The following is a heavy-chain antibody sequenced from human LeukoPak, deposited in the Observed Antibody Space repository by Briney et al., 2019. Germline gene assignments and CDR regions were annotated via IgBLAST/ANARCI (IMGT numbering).Heavy chain of an antibody. CDR3: ARGDYGSGSYSYYFDY. J-gene: IGHJ4*02. Sequence: TPSETLSLTCTVSGGSISSYYWSWIRQPPGKGLEWIGYIYYSGSTNYNPSLKSRVTISVDTSKNQFSLKLSSVTAADTAVYYCARGDYGSGSYSYYFDYWGQGTLVTVSS. V-gene: IGHV4-59*01. D-gene: IGHD3-10*01. CDR1: GGSISSYY. CDR2: IYYSGST.